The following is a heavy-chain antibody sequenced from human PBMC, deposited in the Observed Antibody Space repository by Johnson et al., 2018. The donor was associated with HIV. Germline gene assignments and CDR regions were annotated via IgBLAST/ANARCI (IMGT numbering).Heavy chain of an antibody. CDR2: IKSDGHNT. CDR3: ARDGGMDYNFWGGGYVFDI. Sequence: VQLVESGGGLVQPGGSLRLSCAASGFTFSSYWMHWVRQAPGKGLVWVSRIKSDGHNTTYAGSVKGRFTISRDNAKNTLYLQMESLRVGGEAVYYCARDGGMDYNFWGGGYVFDIWGQGTMVTVSS. CDR1: GFTFSSYW. D-gene: IGHD3-3*01. V-gene: IGHV3-74*01. J-gene: IGHJ3*02.